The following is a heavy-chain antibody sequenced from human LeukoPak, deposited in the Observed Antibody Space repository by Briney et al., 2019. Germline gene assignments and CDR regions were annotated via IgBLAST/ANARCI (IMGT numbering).Heavy chain of an antibody. CDR3: ARDRDIVVVPGYFYYYMDV. J-gene: IGHJ6*03. D-gene: IGHD2-2*01. CDR1: GFTFSNYR. Sequence: GGSLRLSCAASGFTFSNYRMNWVRQAPGKGLEWVSYISLATSTIYYADSVKGRFTISRDNAKNSLYLQMNSLRAEDTAVYYCARDRDIVVVPGYFYYYMDVWGKGTTVTVSS. CDR2: ISLATSTI. V-gene: IGHV3-48*01.